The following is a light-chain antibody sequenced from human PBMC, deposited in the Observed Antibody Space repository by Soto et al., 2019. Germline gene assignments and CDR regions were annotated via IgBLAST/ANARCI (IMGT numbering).Light chain of an antibody. CDR1: QSVSNN. Sequence: EVGMKQSPGTLSLSQGERATLSCRASQSVSNNYLAWYQQKPGQAPRLLIYGASTRATGIPARFSGSGSGTVFTLTISSLQPDDFATYYCQQYSTDWMFGQGTKVDIK. CDR3: QQYSTDWM. V-gene: IGKV3-15*01. J-gene: IGKJ1*01. CDR2: GAS.